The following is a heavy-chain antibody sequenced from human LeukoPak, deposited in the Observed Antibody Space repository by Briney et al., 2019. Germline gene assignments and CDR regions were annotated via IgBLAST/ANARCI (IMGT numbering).Heavy chain of an antibody. J-gene: IGHJ5*02. CDR2: IHYSGST. D-gene: IGHD3-16*01. V-gene: IGHV4-59*02. Sequence: SETLSLTCTVSGGSVGSFFWSWIRQPPGKALEWIGYIHYSGSTKYNPSLKSRVTISVDTSENQFSLTLNSVTAADTAVYYCARSRGGYGDYGSWFDPWGQGILVTVSS. CDR1: GGSVGSFF. CDR3: ARSRGGYGDYGSWFDP.